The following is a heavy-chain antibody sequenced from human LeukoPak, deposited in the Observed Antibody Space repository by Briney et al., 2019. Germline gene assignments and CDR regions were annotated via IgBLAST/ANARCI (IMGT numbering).Heavy chain of an antibody. J-gene: IGHJ3*02. D-gene: IGHD4-4*01. V-gene: IGHV1-18*01. Sequence: ASVKVSCKASGYTFTSYGISWVRQAPGQGLEWMGWISAYNGNTNYAQKLQGRVTMTTDTSTSTAYMELRSLRSDDTAVYYCARGPLTTVTTFWLEDAFDIWGQGTMVTVSS. CDR1: GYTFTSYG. CDR3: ARGPLTTVTTFWLEDAFDI. CDR2: ISAYNGNT.